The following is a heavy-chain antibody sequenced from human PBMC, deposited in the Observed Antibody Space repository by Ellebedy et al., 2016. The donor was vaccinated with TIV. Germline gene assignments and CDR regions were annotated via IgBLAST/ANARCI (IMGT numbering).Heavy chain of an antibody. CDR3: ARDTRSGLVAD. D-gene: IGHD2-15*01. CDR2: IYYSGST. CDR1: GGSISSYY. J-gene: IGHJ4*02. V-gene: IGHV4-59*01. Sequence: SETLSLTCTVSGGSISSYYWSWIRQPPGKGLEWIGHIYYSGSTNYNPSLKSRVTISVETSKNQFSLKLSSVTAADTAVYYCARDTRSGLVADWGQGTLVTVSS.